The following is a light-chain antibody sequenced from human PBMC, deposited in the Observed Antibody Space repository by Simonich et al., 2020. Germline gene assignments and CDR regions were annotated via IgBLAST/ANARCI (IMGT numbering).Light chain of an antibody. CDR3: QVWDSSSDVV. Sequence: SYVLTQPPSVSVAPGKTARITCGGNNIGSKSVHWYQQKPGQAPVRFVFDDSVRPSGIPGRFSGSNSGNTATLTISRVEAGDEADYYCQVWDSSSDVVFGGGTKLTVL. CDR1: NIGSKS. J-gene: IGLJ2*01. V-gene: IGLV3-21*03. CDR2: DDS.